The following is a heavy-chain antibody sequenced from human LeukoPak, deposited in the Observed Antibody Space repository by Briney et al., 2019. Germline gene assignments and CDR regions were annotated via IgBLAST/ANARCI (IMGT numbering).Heavy chain of an antibody. Sequence: SVKVSCKASGGTFISYAISWVRQAPGQGLEWMGGIIPIFGTANYAQKFQGRVTITADKSTSTAYMELSSLRSEDTAVYYCARDRSSGYDHPFDYWGQGTLVTVSS. CDR3: ARDRSSGYDHPFDY. CDR1: GGTFISYA. CDR2: IIPIFGTA. D-gene: IGHD5-12*01. J-gene: IGHJ4*02. V-gene: IGHV1-69*06.